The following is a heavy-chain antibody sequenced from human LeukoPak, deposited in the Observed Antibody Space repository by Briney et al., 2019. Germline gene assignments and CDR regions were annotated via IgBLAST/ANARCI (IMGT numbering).Heavy chain of an antibody. CDR1: GNSISSGDNY. CDR3: ARASAAGTLGYYYYYYMDV. J-gene: IGHJ6*03. V-gene: IGHV4-61*02. CDR2: IYTSGST. Sequence: PSQTLSLTCTVSGNSISSGDNYWSWIRQPAGKGLEWIGRIYTSGSTNYNPSLKSRVTISGDTSKNQFSLRLSSVTAADTAVYYCARASAAGTLGYYYYYYMDVWGKGTTVTISS. D-gene: IGHD6-13*01.